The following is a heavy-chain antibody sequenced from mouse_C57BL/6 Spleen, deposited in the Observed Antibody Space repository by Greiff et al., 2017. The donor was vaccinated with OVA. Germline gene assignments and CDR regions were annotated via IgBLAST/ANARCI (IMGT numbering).Heavy chain of an antibody. CDR2: IWGGGST. D-gene: IGHD2-2*01. J-gene: IGHJ2*01. CDR1: GFSLTSYG. CDR3: AKRNGYDRGESYFDY. Sequence: QVQLQQSGPGLVAPSQSLSITCTVSGFSLTSYGVDWVRQPPGKGLEWLGVIWGGGSTNYNSALMSRLSISKDNSKSQVFLKMNSLQTDDTARYYCAKRNGYDRGESYFDYWGQGTTLTVSS. V-gene: IGHV2-9*01.